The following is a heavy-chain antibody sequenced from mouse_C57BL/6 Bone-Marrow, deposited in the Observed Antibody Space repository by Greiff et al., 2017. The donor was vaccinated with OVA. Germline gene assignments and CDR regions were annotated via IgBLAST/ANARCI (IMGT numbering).Heavy chain of an antibody. CDR1: GYTFTSYW. V-gene: IGHV1-64*01. Sequence: QVQLQQPGAELVKPGASVNLSCKASGYTFTSYWMHWVKQRPGQGLEWIGMIHPNSGSTNYNEKFKSKATLTVDKSSSTAYMQLSSLTSEDSAVYYCASHYYYGRGYWGQGTTLTVSS. D-gene: IGHD1-1*01. CDR2: IHPNSGST. J-gene: IGHJ2*01. CDR3: ASHYYYGRGY.